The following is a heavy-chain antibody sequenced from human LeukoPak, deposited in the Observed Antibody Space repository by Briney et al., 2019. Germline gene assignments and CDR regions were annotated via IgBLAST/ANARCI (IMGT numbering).Heavy chain of an antibody. CDR1: GYTFTRYY. Sequence: GASVKVSCKASGYTFTRYYIHWVRQAPGQGLEWMGIINPGGGGASYAQKFQGRVTMTRDTSTSTFYMELSSLRSEDTAVYYCARGDSVVTAGGIDFDYWGQGTLVTVSS. J-gene: IGHJ4*02. CDR2: INPGGGGA. CDR3: ARGDSVVTAGGIDFDY. D-gene: IGHD2-21*02. V-gene: IGHV1-46*01.